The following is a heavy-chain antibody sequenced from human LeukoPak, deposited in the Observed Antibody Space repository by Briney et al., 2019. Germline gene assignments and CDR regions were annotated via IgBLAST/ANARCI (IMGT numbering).Heavy chain of an antibody. V-gene: IGHV4-39*01. Sequence: PSETLSLTCTVSGGSISSSSYYWGWIRQPPGKGLEWIGSIYYSGSTYYNPSLKSRVTISVDTSKNQFSLKLSSVTAADTAVYYCARHPRSIVGATTDYWGQGTLVTVSS. D-gene: IGHD1-26*01. CDR2: IYYSGST. CDR1: GGSISSSSYY. J-gene: IGHJ4*02. CDR3: ARHPRSIVGATTDY.